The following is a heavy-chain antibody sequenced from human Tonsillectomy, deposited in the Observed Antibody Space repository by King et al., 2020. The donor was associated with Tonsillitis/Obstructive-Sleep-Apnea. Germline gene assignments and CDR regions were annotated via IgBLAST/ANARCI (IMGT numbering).Heavy chain of an antibody. CDR1: GYSFTSYW. CDR2: IYPGDSDT. Sequence: DVQLVESGAEVKKPGESLKISCKGSGYSFTSYWIGWVRQMPGKGLEWMGIIYPGDSDTRYSPSFQGQVTISADKSISTAYLQWSSLKASDTAMYYCASHEDTSGYYGAFDIWGQGTMVTVSS. D-gene: IGHD3-22*01. J-gene: IGHJ3*02. V-gene: IGHV5-51*01. CDR3: ASHEDTSGYYGAFDI.